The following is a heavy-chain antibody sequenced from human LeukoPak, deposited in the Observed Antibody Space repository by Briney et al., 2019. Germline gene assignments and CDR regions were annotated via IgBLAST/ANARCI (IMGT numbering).Heavy chain of an antibody. CDR1: GFTLSPFW. CDR2: IGPDGSVT. Sequence: PGGSLRLSCATSGFTLSPFWMHWVRQSPGKGPVWVSRIGPDGSVTNYADSVKGRFTISRDNARNTLYLQISSLSVEDTAVYFCARDMWGTFDYWGQGALVTVSS. CDR3: ARDMWGTFDY. J-gene: IGHJ4*02. D-gene: IGHD1-1*01. V-gene: IGHV3-74*01.